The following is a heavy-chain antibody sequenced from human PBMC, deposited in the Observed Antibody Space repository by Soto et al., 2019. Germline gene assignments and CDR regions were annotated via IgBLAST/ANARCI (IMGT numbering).Heavy chain of an antibody. V-gene: IGHV3-23*01. CDR3: AKRSSSSTFDY. CDR2: ISGSDDST. Sequence: EVQLLESGGGLVQPGESLRLSCAASGFTFSSYAMSWVRQAPGKGLEWVSVISGSDDSTYYADSVKGRFTISRDNSKNTLYMQMNSLRAKDTAVYYCAKRSSSSTFDYWGQGTLVTVYS. CDR1: GFTFSSYA. D-gene: IGHD6-6*01. J-gene: IGHJ4*02.